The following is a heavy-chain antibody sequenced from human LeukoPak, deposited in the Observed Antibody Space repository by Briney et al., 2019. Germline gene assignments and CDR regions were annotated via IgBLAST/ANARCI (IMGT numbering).Heavy chain of an antibody. Sequence: SETLSLTCTVSGDSISSDNCYWAWLRQSPGKGLGWIASINYSVTTYYNPSLNSRVTISVDTSKNRFSLKLTSVTAADTAVYYCARTYSSGQGAYYWGQGTLVTVSS. CDR1: GDSISSDNCY. CDR2: INYSVTT. V-gene: IGHV4-39*07. CDR3: ARTYSSGQGAYY. D-gene: IGHD6-19*01. J-gene: IGHJ4*02.